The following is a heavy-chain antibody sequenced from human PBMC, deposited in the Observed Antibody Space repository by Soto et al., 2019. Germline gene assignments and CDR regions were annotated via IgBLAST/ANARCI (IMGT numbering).Heavy chain of an antibody. CDR2: ISYDGSNK. V-gene: IGHV3-30*18. J-gene: IGHJ6*02. CDR1: GFTFNSYG. D-gene: IGHD1-26*01. CDR3: AKDVVVGATTGLGDYYYYYGMDV. Sequence: PGGSLRLSCAASGFTFNSYGMHWVRQAPGKGLEWVAVISYDGSNKYYADSVKGRFTISRDNSKNTLYLQMNSLRAEDTAVYYCAKDVVVGATTGLGDYYYYYGMDVWGQGTTVTVS.